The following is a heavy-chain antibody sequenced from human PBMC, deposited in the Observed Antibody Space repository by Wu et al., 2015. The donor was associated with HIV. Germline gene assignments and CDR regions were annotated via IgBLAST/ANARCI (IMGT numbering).Heavy chain of an antibody. CDR2: VSTFDSNT. V-gene: IGHV1-18*01. CDR1: GDGFTSYA. Sequence: QVHLVQFGGEVKKPGSSVKVTCKASGDGFTSYAVSWVRQAPGQGLDWMGWVSTFDSNTNYAQKLQGRVTMTTDTSTNTVYMELRSLRSDDTAVYYCATWKVVADSLRLDYWGQGTLVTVSS. CDR3: ATWKVVADSLRLDY. J-gene: IGHJ4*02. D-gene: IGHD2-15*01.